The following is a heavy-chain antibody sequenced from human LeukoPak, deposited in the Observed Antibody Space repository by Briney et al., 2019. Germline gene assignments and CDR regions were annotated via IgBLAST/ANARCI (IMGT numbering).Heavy chain of an antibody. CDR1: GFNFSSYG. Sequence: GGSLRLSCAASGFNFSSYGIHWVRQAPGKGLEWVAFIRYDGSKKYYADSVKGRFTISRDNSKNTLYLQMSSLRAEDTAVYYCAKDRCSNGVGCYYYYMDVWGKGTTVTISS. D-gene: IGHD2-8*01. CDR2: IRYDGSKK. V-gene: IGHV3-30*02. J-gene: IGHJ6*03. CDR3: AKDRCSNGVGCYYYYMDV.